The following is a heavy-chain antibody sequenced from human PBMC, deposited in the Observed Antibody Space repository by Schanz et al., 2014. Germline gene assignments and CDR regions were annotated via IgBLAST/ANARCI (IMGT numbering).Heavy chain of an antibody. CDR2: IIPMLEIA. CDR3: AIISGTVMETF. J-gene: IGHJ4*02. V-gene: IGHV1-69*02. Sequence: QVQLVQSGAEVKKPGSSVKVSCKASGGSFSSLTISWVRQAPGQGLEWMGRIIPMLEIANYAQKFQDRVTFTAEKSPSTAYMELRDLRSDDTAVFFCAIISGTVMETFWGQGTLVTVSS. CDR1: GGSFSSLT. D-gene: IGHD5-18*01.